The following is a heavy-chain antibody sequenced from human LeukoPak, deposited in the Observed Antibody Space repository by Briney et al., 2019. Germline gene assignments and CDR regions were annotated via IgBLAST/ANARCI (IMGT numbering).Heavy chain of an antibody. J-gene: IGHJ2*01. CDR1: GGSISSGGHF. CDR2: IYYSGST. D-gene: IGHD3-9*01. Sequence: SQTLSLTCTVSGGSISSGGHFWSWIRQHPGKGLEWIGYIYYSGSTYYNPSLKSRVTISVDTSKNQFSLRLNSVTAADTAVYYCAGGYFDWFSQRYFDLWGRGTLVTVSS. V-gene: IGHV4-31*03. CDR3: AGGYFDWFSQRYFDL.